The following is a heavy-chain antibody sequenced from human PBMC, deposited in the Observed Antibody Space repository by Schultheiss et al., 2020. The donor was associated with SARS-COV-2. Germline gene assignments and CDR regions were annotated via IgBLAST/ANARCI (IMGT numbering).Heavy chain of an antibody. J-gene: IGHJ4*02. CDR2: IIGSGGST. Sequence: GESLKISCAASGFTFSSYAMSWVRQAPGKGLEWVSAIIGSGGSTYYADSVKGRFTISRDNSKNTLYLQMNSLRAEDTAVYYCAREVRIVGATTSFDYWGQGTLVTVSS. D-gene: IGHD1-26*01. CDR3: AREVRIVGATTSFDY. V-gene: IGHV3-23*01. CDR1: GFTFSSYA.